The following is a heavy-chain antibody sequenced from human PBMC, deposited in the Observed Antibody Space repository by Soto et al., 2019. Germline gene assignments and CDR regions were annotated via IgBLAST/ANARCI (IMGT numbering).Heavy chain of an antibody. CDR1: GYTFTSYG. CDR2: ISAYNANT. J-gene: IGHJ4*02. CDR3: ARAPYCSGCSCYYFDF. V-gene: IGHV1-18*01. D-gene: IGHD2-15*01. Sequence: ASVKVSCKASGYTFTSYGISWVRQDPGQGLEGMGWISAYNANTNYAQKLQGRVTMTTDTSTSTAYMELRSLRSDDTAVYYCARAPYCSGCSCYYFDFWGQGTLVTVSS.